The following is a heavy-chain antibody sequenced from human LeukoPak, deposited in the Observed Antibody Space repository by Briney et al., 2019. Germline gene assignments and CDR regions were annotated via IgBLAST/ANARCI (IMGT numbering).Heavy chain of an antibody. D-gene: IGHD6-19*01. CDR2: IYYSGST. Sequence: SETLSLTCTVSGGSVSSGSYYWSWIRQPPGTGLEWIGYIYYSGSTNYNPSLRSRVTISVDTSKNQFSLKLSSVTAADTAVYYCARCSSGWYSKYYFDYWGQGTLVTVSS. V-gene: IGHV4-61*01. J-gene: IGHJ4*02. CDR3: ARCSSGWYSKYYFDY. CDR1: GGSVSSGSYY.